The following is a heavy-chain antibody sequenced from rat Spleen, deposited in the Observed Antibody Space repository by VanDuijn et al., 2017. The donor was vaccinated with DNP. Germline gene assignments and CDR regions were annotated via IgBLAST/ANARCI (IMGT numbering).Heavy chain of an antibody. Sequence: EVQLVESGGGLVQPGGSLRLSCAASGFTFSAYYMAWVRQAPAKGLQWVAYIGSDGYAPYYGDSVKGRFAISRDNAKSTLYLQMNSLRSEDMATYYCVRWNSGHFENWGQGVMVTVSS. CDR1: GFTFSAYY. CDR3: VRWNSGHFEN. V-gene: IGHV5-22*01. J-gene: IGHJ2*01. D-gene: IGHD4-3*01. CDR2: IGSDGYAP.